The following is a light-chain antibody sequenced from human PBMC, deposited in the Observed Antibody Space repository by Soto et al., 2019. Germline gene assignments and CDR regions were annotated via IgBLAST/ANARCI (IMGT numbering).Light chain of an antibody. CDR1: QSISSY. V-gene: IGKV1-39*01. Sequence: DIHMTQSPSSLSSSVGDIVTITCRASQSISSYLNWYQQKPGKAPKLLIYAASSLQSGVPSRFSGSGSGTDFTLTISSLQPEDFATYYCQQSYSTPHTFGQGTRLEIK. J-gene: IGKJ5*01. CDR2: AAS. CDR3: QQSYSTPHT.